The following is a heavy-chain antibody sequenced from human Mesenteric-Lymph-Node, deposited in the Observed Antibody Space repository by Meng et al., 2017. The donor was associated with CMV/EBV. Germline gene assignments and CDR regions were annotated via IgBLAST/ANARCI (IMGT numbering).Heavy chain of an antibody. CDR1: GGSISSYY. CDR2: IYYSGST. J-gene: IGHJ4*02. D-gene: IGHD6-19*01. CDR3: ARGKDSGWYGELGY. Sequence: GSLRLSCTVSGGSISSYYWTWIRQPPGKGLEWIGYIYYSGSTNYSPSLKSRLTISLDTSKNQFSLRLSSVTAADTAVYYCARGKDSGWYGELGYWGQGTLVSVSS. V-gene: IGHV4-59*01.